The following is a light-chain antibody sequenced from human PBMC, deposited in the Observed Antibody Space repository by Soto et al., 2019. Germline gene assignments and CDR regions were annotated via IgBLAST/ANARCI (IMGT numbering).Light chain of an antibody. Sequence: NFMLTQPHSVSASPGKTVTISCTRSGGNIASNYVQWFQQRPGSSPTTVIYEDYRRPSGVPDRFSASVDSSSNSASLTISGLKTEDEADYYCQSSDHSTVLFGGGTKVTVL. J-gene: IGLJ2*01. CDR2: EDY. CDR3: QSSDHSTVL. CDR1: GGNIASNY. V-gene: IGLV6-57*01.